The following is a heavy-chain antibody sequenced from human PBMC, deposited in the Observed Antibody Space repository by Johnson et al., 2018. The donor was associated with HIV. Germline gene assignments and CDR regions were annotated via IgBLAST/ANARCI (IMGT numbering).Heavy chain of an antibody. Sequence: VQLVESGGGLVQPGGSLRLSCAASGFTFSDHYMDWVRQAPGKGLEWVGRTRNKANSYTTEYAASVKGRFTISRDDSKNSLYLQMNSLKTEDTAVYYCARSGDYVPTDLLDAFDIWGQGTMVTVSS. CDR1: GFTFSDHY. D-gene: IGHD4-17*01. J-gene: IGHJ3*02. CDR3: ARSGDYVPTDLLDAFDI. CDR2: TRNKANSYTT. V-gene: IGHV3-72*01.